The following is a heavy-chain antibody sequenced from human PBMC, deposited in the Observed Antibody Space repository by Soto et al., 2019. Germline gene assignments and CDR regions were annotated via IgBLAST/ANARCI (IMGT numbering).Heavy chain of an antibody. V-gene: IGHV1-69*01. Sequence: QVQLVQSGAEVKKPGSSVKVSCKASGGTFSSYAISWVRQTPGQGLEWMGGIIPIFGTANYAQKFQGRVTITADESTSTAYMELSSLRSEDTAVYYCARDQGLRKVAGSGPRGLRHYYYGMDVWGQGTTVTVSS. CDR2: IIPIFGTA. CDR1: GGTFSSYA. D-gene: IGHD6-19*01. J-gene: IGHJ6*02. CDR3: ARDQGLRKVAGSGPRGLRHYYYGMDV.